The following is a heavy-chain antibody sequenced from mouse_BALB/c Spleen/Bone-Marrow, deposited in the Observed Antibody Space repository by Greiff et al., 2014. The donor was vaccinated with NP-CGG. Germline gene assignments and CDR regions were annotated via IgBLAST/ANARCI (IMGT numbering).Heavy chain of an antibody. V-gene: IGHV10-1*02. Sequence: EVQVVESGGGLVQPKGSLKLSCAASGFTFNTYAMNWVRQAPGKGLEWVARIRSKSNNYATYYADSVKDRFTISRDDSQSMLYLQMNNLKTEDTAMYYCVRHEGGYGYDAWFAYWGQGTLVTVPA. J-gene: IGHJ3*01. CDR2: IRSKSNNYAT. CDR1: GFTFNTYA. D-gene: IGHD2-2*01. CDR3: VRHEGGYGYDAWFAY.